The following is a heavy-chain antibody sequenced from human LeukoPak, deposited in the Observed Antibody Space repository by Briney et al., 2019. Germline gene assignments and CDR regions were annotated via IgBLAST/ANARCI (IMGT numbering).Heavy chain of an antibody. CDR3: ARGKQIRYCSSTSCYRGFDP. Sequence: SETLSLTCTVSGGSISSYYWSWIRQPPGKGLEWIGYIYYSGSTDYNPSPKSRVTISVDTSKNQFSLKLSSVTAADTAVYYCARGKQIRYCSSTSCYRGFDPWGQGTLVTVSS. D-gene: IGHD2-2*02. CDR1: GGSISSYY. CDR2: IYYSGST. V-gene: IGHV4-59*12. J-gene: IGHJ5*02.